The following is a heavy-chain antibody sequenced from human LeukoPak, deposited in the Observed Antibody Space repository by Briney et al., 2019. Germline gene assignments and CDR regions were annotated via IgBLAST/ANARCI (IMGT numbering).Heavy chain of an antibody. CDR1: GFTFSSYW. V-gene: IGHV3-74*01. D-gene: IGHD3-10*01. Sequence: PGGSLRLSCAASGFTFSSYWMHWVRQAPGKGLVWVSRINSDGSSTSYADSVKGRFTISRDNAKNTPYLQMNSLRAEDTAVYYCARDPHYYDSGSLGYWFDPWGQGTLVTVSS. J-gene: IGHJ5*02. CDR3: ARDPHYYDSGSLGYWFDP. CDR2: INSDGSST.